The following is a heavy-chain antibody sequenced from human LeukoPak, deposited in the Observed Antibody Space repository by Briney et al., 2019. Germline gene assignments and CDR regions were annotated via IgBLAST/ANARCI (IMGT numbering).Heavy chain of an antibody. CDR2: INANNGDT. V-gene: IGHV1-2*02. J-gene: IGHJ5*02. Sequence: ASVKVSSTASVYTFTDYYIHWVRHAPGQGLDWMGWINANNGDTKYAQKFQGRVTMTRDTSINTAYMDLASLRSDDSAIYYCARVSPIYQLFFWFDPWGEGTLVTVSS. D-gene: IGHD2-2*02. CDR3: ARVSPIYQLFFWFDP. CDR1: VYTFTDYY.